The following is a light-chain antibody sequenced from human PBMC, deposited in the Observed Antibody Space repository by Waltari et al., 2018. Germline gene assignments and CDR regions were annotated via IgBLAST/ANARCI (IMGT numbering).Light chain of an antibody. V-gene: IGKV1-5*03. CDR1: QSIGNR. CDR2: KVS. J-gene: IGKJ4*01. Sequence: DIQVTQSPSTLSASVGDRVTITCRASQSIGNRLAWYQQKPGKAPNLLIYKVSYLLSGVPSRFSGSGSGTEFTLTISGLQPDDFATYYCQHYYSYPVTFGGGTKVEIK. CDR3: QHYYSYPVT.